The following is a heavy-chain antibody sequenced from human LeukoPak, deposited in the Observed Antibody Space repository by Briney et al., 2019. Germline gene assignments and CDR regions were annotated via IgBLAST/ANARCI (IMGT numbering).Heavy chain of an antibody. Sequence: GRPPRLSCAASGFTFSSYGMLWVRQAPGKGLEGVAVIWYDGSNKYYGDSVKGRFTISRDNSKNTLYLQMNSLRAEDTAVYYCAREPTYYDILTVYPYYWGQGTLVTVSS. V-gene: IGHV3-33*01. CDR1: GFTFSSYG. CDR2: IWYDGSNK. D-gene: IGHD3-9*01. CDR3: AREPTYYDILTVYPYY. J-gene: IGHJ4*02.